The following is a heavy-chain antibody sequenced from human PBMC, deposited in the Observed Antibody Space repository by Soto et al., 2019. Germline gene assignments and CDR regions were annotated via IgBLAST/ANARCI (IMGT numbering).Heavy chain of an antibody. D-gene: IGHD1-1*01. CDR3: ARDERTRRGDFGALDS. J-gene: IGHJ4*02. Sequence: QVQLMQSGAEVKKPGASVKVSCKASGYSFTTYGISWVRQGPGQGLEWMGWISTDNGGTDYLQKFQGRVTMTTDTATNTAYLELSRLRSDDTAMYYWARDERTRRGDFGALDSGGQGTLVIVSS. V-gene: IGHV1-18*04. CDR1: GYSFTTYG. CDR2: ISTDNGGT.